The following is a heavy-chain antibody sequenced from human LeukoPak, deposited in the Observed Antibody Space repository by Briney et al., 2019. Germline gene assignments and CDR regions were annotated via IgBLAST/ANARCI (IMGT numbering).Heavy chain of an antibody. Sequence: GGSLRLSCAASGFTFNNYAMGWVRQAPGEGLEWVSDISDSGGSTYNADSVRGRFTISRDNSKNTLYLQMNSLRAEDTAVYYCARVKTTVTGGVDVWGQGTTVTVSS. CDR1: GFTFNNYA. D-gene: IGHD4-17*01. CDR3: ARVKTTVTGGVDV. J-gene: IGHJ6*02. V-gene: IGHV3-23*01. CDR2: ISDSGGST.